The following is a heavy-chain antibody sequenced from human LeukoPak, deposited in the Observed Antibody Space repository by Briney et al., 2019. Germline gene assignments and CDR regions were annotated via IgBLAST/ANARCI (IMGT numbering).Heavy chain of an antibody. J-gene: IGHJ6*04. CDR1: GVTFSSYS. Sequence: SGGSRRLSCAASGVTFSSYSMNWDRQAPGKGPDWVSSISSSSSYIYYADSVKGRFTISRDNAKNSLYLQMNSLRAEDTAVYYCASNYYYYYGMDVWGKGTTVTVSS. CDR2: ISSSSSYI. V-gene: IGHV3-21*01. CDR3: ASNYYYYYGMDV.